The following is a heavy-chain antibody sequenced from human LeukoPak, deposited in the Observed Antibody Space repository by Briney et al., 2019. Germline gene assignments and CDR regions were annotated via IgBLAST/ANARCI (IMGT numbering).Heavy chain of an antibody. Sequence: GGSLRLSCAASGFTVSSNYMSWVRQAPGKGLEWVSVIYGGGSTYYADSVKGRFTISRDNAKNTLYLQMNSLRAEDTAMYYCVRQYSYDSSGYYPWDYWGQGTLVTVSS. J-gene: IGHJ4*02. V-gene: IGHV3-66*04. CDR2: IYGGGST. CDR3: VRQYSYDSSGYYPWDY. D-gene: IGHD3-22*01. CDR1: GFTVSSNY.